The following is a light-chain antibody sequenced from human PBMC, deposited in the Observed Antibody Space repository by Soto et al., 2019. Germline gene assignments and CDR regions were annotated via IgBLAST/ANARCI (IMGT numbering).Light chain of an antibody. CDR3: ASYVGPNIL. Sequence: QSALTQPPSASGSPGQSVTISCTGTSSDVDGYKHVSWYQQHPGKAPKLLLYEIAKRPSGVPDRFSGSKSGNMASLTVSGLQAEDAADYYCASYVGPNILFGGGTKLTVL. CDR1: SSDVDGYKH. V-gene: IGLV2-8*01. CDR2: EIA. J-gene: IGLJ2*01.